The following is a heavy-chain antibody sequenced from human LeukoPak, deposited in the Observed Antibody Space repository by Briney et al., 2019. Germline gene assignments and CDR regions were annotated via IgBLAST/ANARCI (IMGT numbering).Heavy chain of an antibody. CDR2: IYHSGST. CDR3: ARDGYSGSDAL. Sequence: SETLSLTCTVSGGSISSYYWSWIRQPPGKGLEWIGYIYHSGSTNYNPSLKGRVTISVDTSQNQFYLKLSSVTAADTAVYYCARDGYSGSDALWGQGTLVTVSS. D-gene: IGHD5-12*01. CDR1: GGSISSYY. V-gene: IGHV4-59*01. J-gene: IGHJ4*02.